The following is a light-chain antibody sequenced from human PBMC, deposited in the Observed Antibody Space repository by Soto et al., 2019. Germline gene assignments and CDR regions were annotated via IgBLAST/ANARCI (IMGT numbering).Light chain of an antibody. CDR3: QQYNLYLSYT. CDR1: ETITDF. V-gene: IGKV1-39*01. J-gene: IGKJ2*01. CDR2: SAS. Sequence: DIQMTQSPPSLSASVGDRVTITCRASETITDFLNWYQLKPGKAPKLLIYSASNLQPGVPSRFSGSGYGTDFTLTLSSLQPEDFATYYCQQYNLYLSYTFGQGTKLQIK.